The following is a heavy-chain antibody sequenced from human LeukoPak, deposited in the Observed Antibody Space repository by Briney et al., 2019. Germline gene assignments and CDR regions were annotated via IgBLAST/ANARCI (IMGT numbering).Heavy chain of an antibody. V-gene: IGHV3-23*01. CDR2: ISGSGTVT. Sequence: GGSLRLSCAASGCSVGSDYMRWVRQAPGKGLEWVSIISGSGTVTYYADSVKGRLTISRDNSKNTLFLQMNRLRAEDTAIYYCAKTSVGEGRIIGSGYFDNWGQGTLVTVSS. CDR3: AKTSVGEGRIIGSGYFDN. J-gene: IGHJ4*02. D-gene: IGHD2-15*01. CDR1: GCSVGSDY.